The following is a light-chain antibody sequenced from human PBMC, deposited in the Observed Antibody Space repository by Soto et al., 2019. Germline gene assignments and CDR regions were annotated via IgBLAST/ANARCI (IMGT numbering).Light chain of an antibody. CDR3: QQYGSSPPWT. Sequence: ETVLTQSPGTLSLSPGERATLSCRASQSVSSSYLAWYQQKPGQAPRLLIYGASSRATGIPDRFSGSGSGTDFTLTISRLEPEDFAVYYCQQYGSSPPWTFGQGTKVKIK. CDR1: QSVSSSY. CDR2: GAS. V-gene: IGKV3-20*01. J-gene: IGKJ1*01.